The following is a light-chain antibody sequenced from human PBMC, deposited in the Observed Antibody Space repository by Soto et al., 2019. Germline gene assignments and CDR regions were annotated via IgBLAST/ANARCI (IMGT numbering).Light chain of an antibody. CDR3: SSYAGSNNFV. CDR1: SSDVGGYNY. Sequence: QSVLTQPPSASGSTGQSVTISCTGTSSDVGGYNYVSWYQQHPGKAPKLMIYEVSERPSGVPDRFSGSKSSNTASLTVSGLQAEDEADYYCSSYAGSNNFVFGTGTKV. CDR2: EVS. J-gene: IGLJ1*01. V-gene: IGLV2-8*01.